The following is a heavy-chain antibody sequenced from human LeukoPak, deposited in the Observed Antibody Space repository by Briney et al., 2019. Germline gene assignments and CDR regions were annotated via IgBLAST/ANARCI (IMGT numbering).Heavy chain of an antibody. Sequence: GSLRLSCAASGFTFSIYAMTWVRQAPGKGLEWVSSISGGGGGTYYADSVKGRFTISRDNAKNTLYLQMNSLRAEDTAVYYCARGSGYYYDSSGYDYWGQGTLVTVSS. CDR2: ISGGGGGT. J-gene: IGHJ4*02. CDR3: ARGSGYYYDSSGYDY. D-gene: IGHD3-22*01. CDR1: GFTFSIYA. V-gene: IGHV3-23*01.